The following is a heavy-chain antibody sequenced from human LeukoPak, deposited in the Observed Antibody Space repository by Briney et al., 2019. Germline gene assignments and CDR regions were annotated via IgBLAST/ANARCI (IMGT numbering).Heavy chain of an antibody. CDR3: ARGLDGDFLDYNWFDS. V-gene: IGHV1-8*01. D-gene: IGHD2-21*01. J-gene: IGHJ5*01. Sequence: ASVKVSCKASGYTFTNYNVNWVRQATGQGLEWMGWMNPISGYTGYAQKFQGRVTMTRDTSISTAYMELSSLRSEDTDVYYCARGLDGDFLDYNWFDSWGQGTLVTVSS. CDR2: MNPISGYT. CDR1: GYTFTNYN.